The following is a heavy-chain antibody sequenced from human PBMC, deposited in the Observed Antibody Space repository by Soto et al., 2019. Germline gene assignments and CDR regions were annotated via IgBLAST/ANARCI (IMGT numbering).Heavy chain of an antibody. D-gene: IGHD3-22*01. CDR1: GYTFTGYY. CDR3: ARATYYYDSSGFRFDY. V-gene: IGHV1-2*04. Sequence: GASVKLSCKASGYTFTGYYIRWVRQAPGQGLEWMGWINPNSGGTNYAQKFQGWVTMTRDTSISTAYMELSRLRSDDTAVYYCARATYYYDSSGFRFDYWGQGTLVTVSS. CDR2: INPNSGGT. J-gene: IGHJ4*02.